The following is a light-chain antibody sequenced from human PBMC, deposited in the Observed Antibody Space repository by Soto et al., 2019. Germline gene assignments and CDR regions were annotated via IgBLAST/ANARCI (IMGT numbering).Light chain of an antibody. CDR2: DVS. Sequence: QSALTQPASVSGSPGQSITISCTGTNSDVGGYNSVSWYQQHPGKAPKVMIYDVSNRPSGVSDRFSGSKSGNTASLTISGLQAEDEADYYCSSYTSSSTLLFGGGTKLTVL. CDR3: SSYTSSSTLL. V-gene: IGLV2-14*01. CDR1: NSDVGGYNS. J-gene: IGLJ2*01.